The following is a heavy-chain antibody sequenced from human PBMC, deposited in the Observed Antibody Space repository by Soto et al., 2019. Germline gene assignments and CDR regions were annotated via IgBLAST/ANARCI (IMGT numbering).Heavy chain of an antibody. Sequence: PVGSLRLSCAASGFTFSSYSMNWVRQAPGKGLEWVSSISSSSSYIYYADSVKGRFTISRDNAKNSLYLQMNSLRAEDTAVYYCATESPVFDYYYGMDVWGQGTTVTVS. J-gene: IGHJ6*02. CDR3: ATESPVFDYYYGMDV. CDR2: ISSSSSYI. D-gene: IGHD2-8*01. CDR1: GFTFSSYS. V-gene: IGHV3-21*01.